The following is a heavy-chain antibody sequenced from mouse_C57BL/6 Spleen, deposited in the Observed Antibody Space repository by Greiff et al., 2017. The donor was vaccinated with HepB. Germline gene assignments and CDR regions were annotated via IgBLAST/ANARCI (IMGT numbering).Heavy chain of an antibody. Sequence: VQLMESGAELVRPGASVTLSCKASGYTFTDYEMHWVKQTPVHGLEWIGAIDPETGGTAYNQKFKGKAILTADKSSSTAYMELRSLTSEDSAVYYCTRGVGHYFDYGGQGTTLTVSS. CDR2: IDPETGGT. J-gene: IGHJ2*01. CDR3: TRGVGHYFDY. D-gene: IGHD4-1*01. V-gene: IGHV1-15*01. CDR1: GYTFTDYE.